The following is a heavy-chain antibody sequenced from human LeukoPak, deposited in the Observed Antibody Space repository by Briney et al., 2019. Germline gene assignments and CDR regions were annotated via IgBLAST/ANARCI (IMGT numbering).Heavy chain of an antibody. CDR1: GGSISGSDYY. D-gene: IGHD6-19*01. V-gene: IGHV4-39*01. Sequence: PSETLSLTSTVCGGSISGSDYYWGWIRQPPGKGLEWIVSIYYSVNTFYNPSLNSRVTIYVDTSKNQFSLKVSSVTVGDTAVYYCASLVPGAVATYGGVSWGQGTLVTVSS. J-gene: IGHJ5*02. CDR3: ASLVPGAVATYGGVS. CDR2: IYYSVNT.